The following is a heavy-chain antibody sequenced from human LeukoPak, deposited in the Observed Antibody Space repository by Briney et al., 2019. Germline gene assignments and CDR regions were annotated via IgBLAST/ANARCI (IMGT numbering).Heavy chain of an antibody. CDR1: GFAFDEHG. CDR2: INWSGGST. J-gene: IGHJ4*02. D-gene: IGHD6-13*01. V-gene: IGHV3-20*04. CDR3: AKVVRGIAAAGTGFDY. Sequence: GGSLRLSCTASGFAFDEHGMSWVRQVPGKGLEWVSGINWSGGSTGYADPLRGRFTISRDNAKNSLYLQMNSLRAEDTAVYYCAKVVRGIAAAGTGFDYWGQGTLVTVSS.